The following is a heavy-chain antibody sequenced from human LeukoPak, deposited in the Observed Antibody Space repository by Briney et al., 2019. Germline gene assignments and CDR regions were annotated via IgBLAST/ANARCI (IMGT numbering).Heavy chain of an antibody. CDR1: GGSISSGGYY. CDR3: ARGKYYGSGSNAQNKYYYYGMDV. J-gene: IGHJ6*02. D-gene: IGHD3-10*01. V-gene: IGHV4-30-2*01. Sequence: PSETLSLTCTVSGGSISSGGYYWSWIRQPPGKGLEWIGYIYHSGSTYYNPSLKSRVTISVDRSKNQFSLKLSSVTAADTAVYYCARGKYYGSGSNAQNKYYYYGMDVWGQGTTVTVSS. CDR2: IYHSGST.